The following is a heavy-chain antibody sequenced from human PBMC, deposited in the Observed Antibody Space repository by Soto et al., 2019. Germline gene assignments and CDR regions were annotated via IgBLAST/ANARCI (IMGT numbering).Heavy chain of an antibody. CDR3: ARRQQIAARRPRPLDP. CDR2: MNPNSGNT. V-gene: IGHV1-8*01. CDR1: GYTFTSYD. D-gene: IGHD6-6*01. J-gene: IGHJ5*02. Sequence: ASVKVSCKASGYTFTSYDINWVRQATGQGLEWMGWMNPNSGNTGYAQKFQGRVTMTRNTSISTAYMELSSLRSEDTAVYYCARRQQIAARRPRPLDPWGQGTLVTVSS.